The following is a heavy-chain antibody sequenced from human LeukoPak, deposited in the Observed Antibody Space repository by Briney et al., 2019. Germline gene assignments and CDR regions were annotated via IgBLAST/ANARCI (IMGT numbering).Heavy chain of an antibody. CDR3: ARDMSAVAGTVY. Sequence: SVKVSCKASGGTFISYAISWVRQAPGQGLEWMGGIIPIFGTANYARKFQGRVTITADESTSTAYMELSSLRSEDTAVYYCARDMSAVAGTVYWGQGTLVTVSS. D-gene: IGHD6-19*01. V-gene: IGHV1-69*01. CDR2: IIPIFGTA. CDR1: GGTFISYA. J-gene: IGHJ4*02.